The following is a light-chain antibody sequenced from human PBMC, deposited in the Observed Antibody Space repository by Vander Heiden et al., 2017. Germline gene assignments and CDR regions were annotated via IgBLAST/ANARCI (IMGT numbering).Light chain of an antibody. CDR2: DNH. Sequence: QPVSTQLPSASAAPGLRVTISCSGSTSNIGNNYVSWYQHLPGTAPKLLIYDNHKRPSGIPDRFSASKFGASATLDITGLQTGDEADYYCGTWDSSLSVGVFGTGTKVTVL. CDR3: GTWDSSLSVGV. V-gene: IGLV1-51*01. CDR1: TSNIGNNY. J-gene: IGLJ1*01.